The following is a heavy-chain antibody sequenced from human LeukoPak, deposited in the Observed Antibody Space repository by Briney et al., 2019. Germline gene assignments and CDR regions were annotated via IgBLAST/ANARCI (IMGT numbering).Heavy chain of an antibody. J-gene: IGHJ4*02. V-gene: IGHV3-30*18. CDR2: ISYDGSNK. CDR3: AKDRERWLQFTGTLDY. Sequence: GGSLRLSCAASGFTFSSYGMHWVRQAPGKGLEWVAVISYDGSNKYYADSVKGRFTISRDNSKSTLYLQMNSLRAEDTAVYYCAKDRERWLQFTGTLDYWGQGTLVTVSS. D-gene: IGHD5-24*01. CDR1: GFTFSSYG.